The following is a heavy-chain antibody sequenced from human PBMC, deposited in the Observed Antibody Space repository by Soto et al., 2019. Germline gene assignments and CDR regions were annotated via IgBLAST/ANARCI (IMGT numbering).Heavy chain of an antibody. CDR1: GDSISTYY. CDR3: ARCRWGSPYGMDV. CDR2: SYYSGST. V-gene: IGHV4-59*01. Sequence: QVQLQESGPGLVKPSETLSLTCTVSGDSISTYYWSWLLQPPGKGLEGIGSSYYSGSTNYNPSLKSRVTISVDTSKNQLPLKLSSVTAADTAVYYCARCRWGSPYGMDVWGQGTTVTVFS. D-gene: IGHD2-21*01. J-gene: IGHJ6*02.